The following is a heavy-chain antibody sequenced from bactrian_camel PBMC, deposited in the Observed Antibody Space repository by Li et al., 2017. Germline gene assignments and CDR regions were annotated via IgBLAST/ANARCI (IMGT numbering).Heavy chain of an antibody. D-gene: IGHD2*01. CDR3: AARTGSCGGYAHARSDLLGNIGRRIVV. J-gene: IGHJ4*01. V-gene: IGHV3S54*01. CDR2: ISTGSGST. CDR1: ASLSLVC. Sequence: HVQLVESGGGSVQAGGSLRLSCTASASLSLVCMGWFRQAPGAEREGVATISTGSGSTYYADSVKGRFTISQDNAANTVYLQMNSLKPEDTAMYYCAARTGSCGGYAHARSDLLGNIGRRIVVGARGPRSPSP.